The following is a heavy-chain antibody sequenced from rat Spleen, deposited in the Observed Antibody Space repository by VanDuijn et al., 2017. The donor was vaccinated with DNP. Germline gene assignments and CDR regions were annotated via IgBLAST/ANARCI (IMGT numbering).Heavy chain of an antibody. V-gene: IGHV5-20*01. D-gene: IGHD1-1*01. Sequence: EVQVVESGGGLVQPGRSLKLSCAASGFTFSDYYMAWVRQAPTKGLEWVAYIRFDGGSTYYGDSVKGRFTISRDIAKNILYLQMNSLRSEDTATYYCAIYFYSGDNWFGYWGQGTLVTVSS. CDR2: IRFDGGST. J-gene: IGHJ3*01. CDR3: AIYFYSGDNWFGY. CDR1: GFTFSDYY.